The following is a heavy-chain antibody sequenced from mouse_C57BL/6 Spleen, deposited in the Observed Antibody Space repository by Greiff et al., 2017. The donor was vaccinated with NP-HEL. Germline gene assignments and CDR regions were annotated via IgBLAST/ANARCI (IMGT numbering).Heavy chain of an antibody. CDR3: ASKYSSSTGYYAMDY. D-gene: IGHD1-1*01. CDR2: IYPRSGTT. Sequence: QVQLQQSGAELARPGASVKLSCKASGYTFTSYGISWVKQRTGQGLEWIGEIYPRSGTTYDNEKFKGQATLTTDKSASTAYMELRSLTSEDSAVYCCASKYSSSTGYYAMDYWGQGTSVTVSS. J-gene: IGHJ4*01. V-gene: IGHV1-81*01. CDR1: GYTFTSYG.